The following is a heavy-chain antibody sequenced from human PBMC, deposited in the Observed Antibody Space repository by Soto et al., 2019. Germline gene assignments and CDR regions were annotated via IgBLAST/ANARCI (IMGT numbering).Heavy chain of an antibody. Sequence: QVQLVQSGAEVKKPGSSVKVSCKASGGTFSSYAISWVRQAPGQGLEWMGGIIPIFGTADYARKCQGRVTITADASTSTAYMELSSLRSEDTAVYYCASHPGGYRDRSDYWGQGTLVTVSS. D-gene: IGHD1-26*01. CDR2: IIPIFGTA. CDR1: GGTFSSYA. CDR3: ASHPGGYRDRSDY. V-gene: IGHV1-69*12. J-gene: IGHJ4*02.